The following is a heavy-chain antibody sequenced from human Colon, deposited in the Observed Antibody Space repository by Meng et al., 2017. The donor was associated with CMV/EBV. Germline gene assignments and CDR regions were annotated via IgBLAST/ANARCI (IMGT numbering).Heavy chain of an antibody. CDR1: GGSISPYC. CDR3: ARASAWREDYFDY. CDR2: IYISGST. J-gene: IGHJ4*02. Sequence: QVKMQELGPGLVKTSETLSLTCTVSGGSISPYCWSWIRQSAAKGLEWIGRIYISGSTNYNPSLESRVTVSVDTSKNQFSLRVTSVTAADTAVYYCARASAWREDYFDYWGQGTLVTVSS. D-gene: IGHD1-26*01. V-gene: IGHV4-4*07.